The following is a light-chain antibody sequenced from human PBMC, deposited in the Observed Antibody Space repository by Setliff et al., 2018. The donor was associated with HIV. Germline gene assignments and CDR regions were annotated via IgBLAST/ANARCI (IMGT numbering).Light chain of an antibody. CDR1: SSDVGSYNL. J-gene: IGLJ1*01. CDR2: DVS. V-gene: IGLV2-14*02. Sequence: QSALTQPASVSGSPGQSITISCTGTSSDVGSYNLVSWYQQHPGKAPKLMIYDVSNRPSGVSNRFSGSKSGNTASLTISGLQAEDEADYYCSSYTSNSTPLFGTGTKVTVL. CDR3: SSYTSNSTPL.